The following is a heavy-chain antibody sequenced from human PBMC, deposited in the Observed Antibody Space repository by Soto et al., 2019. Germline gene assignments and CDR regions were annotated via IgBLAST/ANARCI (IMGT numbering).Heavy chain of an antibody. CDR2: IDRSDSYT. CDR1: GYSFTSYW. CDR3: ARTASKYYYDSSGYRSPFYYYYGMDV. V-gene: IGHV5-10-1*01. Sequence: GESLKISCKGSGYSFTSYWISWVRQMPGKGLEWMGRIDRSDSYTNYSPSFQGHVTISADKSISTAYLQWSSLKASDTAMYYCARTASKYYYDSSGYRSPFYYYYGMDVWGQGTTVTVSS. D-gene: IGHD3-22*01. J-gene: IGHJ6*02.